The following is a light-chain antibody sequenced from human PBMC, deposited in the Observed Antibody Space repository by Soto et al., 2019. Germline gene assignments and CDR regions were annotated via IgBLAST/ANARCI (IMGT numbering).Light chain of an antibody. Sequence: IMVTQSLAALSVSTGGRATLSCRASQSISDTLAWYQQKPGQAPRLLIHGASTRATGFPARFSGSGSGTDFTLSISGLQSEDFALYFCQQYNNWPFSFGPGTRLEI. CDR1: QSISDT. J-gene: IGKJ5*01. CDR3: QQYNNWPFS. V-gene: IGKV3-15*01. CDR2: GAS.